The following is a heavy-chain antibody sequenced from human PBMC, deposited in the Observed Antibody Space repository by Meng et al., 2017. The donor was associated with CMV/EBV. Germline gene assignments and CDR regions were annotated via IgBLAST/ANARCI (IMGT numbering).Heavy chain of an antibody. CDR1: SISSGGYY. V-gene: IGHV4-31*02. J-gene: IGHJ4*02. D-gene: IGHD2-2*01. CDR2: IYYSGST. Sequence: SISSGGYYCGWIRQHPGKGLEWIGYIYYSGSTYYNPSLKSRVTISVDTSKNQFSLKLSSVTAADTAVYYCAREGIVVVPASRYFDYWGQGTLVTVSS. CDR3: AREGIVVVPASRYFDY.